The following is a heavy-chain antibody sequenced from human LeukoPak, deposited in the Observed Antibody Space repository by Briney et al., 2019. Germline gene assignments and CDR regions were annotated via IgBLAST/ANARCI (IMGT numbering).Heavy chain of an antibody. CDR3: ARAYGSGIGYWFDP. CDR1: GGSISSGGHY. J-gene: IGHJ5*02. CDR2: VYYTGST. D-gene: IGHD3-10*01. V-gene: IGHV4-31*03. Sequence: SETLSLTCSVSGGSISSGGHYWSWIRQHPGKGLEWIGYVYYTGSTYYNPSLKSRVTISVDTSKNQFSLKLSSVTAADTAVYFCARAYGSGIGYWFDPLGQGTLVTVSS.